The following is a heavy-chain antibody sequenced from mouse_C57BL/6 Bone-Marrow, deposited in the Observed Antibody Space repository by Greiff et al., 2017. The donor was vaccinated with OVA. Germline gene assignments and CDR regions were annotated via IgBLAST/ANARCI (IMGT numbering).Heavy chain of an antibody. J-gene: IGHJ4*01. CDR2: IDPENGDT. Sequence: VQLQQSGAELVRPGASVKLSCTASGFNIKDDYMHWVKQRPEQGLEWIGWIDPENGDTEYASKFQGKATITADTSSNTAYLQLSSLTSEDTAVYYCTTPYYYGSNYHAMDYWGQGTSVTVSS. CDR3: TTPYYYGSNYHAMDY. CDR1: GFNIKDDY. D-gene: IGHD1-1*01. V-gene: IGHV14-4*01.